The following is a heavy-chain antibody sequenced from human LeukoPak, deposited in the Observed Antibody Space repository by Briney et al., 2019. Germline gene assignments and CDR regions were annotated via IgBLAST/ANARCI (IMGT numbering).Heavy chain of an antibody. CDR1: GYTFTGYY. V-gene: IGHV1-2*02. CDR2: INPNSGGT. Sequence: ASVKVSCKAPGYTFTGYYMHWVRQAPGQGLEWMGWINPNSGGTNYAQKFQGRVTMTRDTSISTAYMELSRLRSDDTAVYYCARDLIIGGWLDPWGQGTLVTVSS. D-gene: IGHD3-16*01. CDR3: ARDLIIGGWLDP. J-gene: IGHJ5*02.